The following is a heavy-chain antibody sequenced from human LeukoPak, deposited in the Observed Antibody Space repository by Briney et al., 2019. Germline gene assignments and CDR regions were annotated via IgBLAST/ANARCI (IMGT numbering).Heavy chain of an antibody. CDR2: INAGYGKT. Sequence: GASVKVSCKASGSTFTNYAMNWVRQAPGQRLEWMGWINAGYGKTKSSQRFQDRVTITRDTSASTAYMELNSLRSEDTAVYYCARGIWSSHNKDYYFDYWGQGSLFTVSS. CDR1: GSTFTNYA. D-gene: IGHD2-21*01. V-gene: IGHV1-3*01. J-gene: IGHJ4*02. CDR3: ARGIWSSHNKDYYFDY.